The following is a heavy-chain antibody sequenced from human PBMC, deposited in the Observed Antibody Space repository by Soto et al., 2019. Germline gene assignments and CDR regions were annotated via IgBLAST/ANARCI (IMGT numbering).Heavy chain of an antibody. CDR2: IYTSGST. V-gene: IGHV4-4*07. D-gene: IGHD3-22*01. CDR3: ARDQLDYYDSSGSISGGMDV. Sequence: KTSETLSLTCTVSGGSISSYYWSWIRQPAGKGLEWIGRIYTSGSTNYNPSLKSRVTMSVDTSKNQFSLKLSSVTAADTAVYYCARDQLDYYDSSGSISGGMDVWGQGTTVTVSS. CDR1: GGSISSYY. J-gene: IGHJ6*02.